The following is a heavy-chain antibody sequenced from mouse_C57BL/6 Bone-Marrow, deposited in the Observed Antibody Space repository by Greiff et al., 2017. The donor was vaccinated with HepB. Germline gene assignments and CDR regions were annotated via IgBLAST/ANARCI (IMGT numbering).Heavy chain of an antibody. CDR2: IDPENGDT. CDR3: TGPHLRYWYFDV. Sequence: EVQLQQSGAELVRPGASVKLSCTASGFNIKDDYMHWVKQRPEQGLEWIGWIDPENGDTEYASKFQGKATITADTSSNPAYLQLSSLTSEGTAVYYCTGPHLRYWYFDVWGTGTTVTVSS. V-gene: IGHV14-4*01. D-gene: IGHD1-1*01. J-gene: IGHJ1*03. CDR1: GFNIKDDY.